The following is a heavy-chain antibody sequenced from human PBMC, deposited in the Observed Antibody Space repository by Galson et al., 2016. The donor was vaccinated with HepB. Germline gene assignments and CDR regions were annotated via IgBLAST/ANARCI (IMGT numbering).Heavy chain of an antibody. CDR2: LSLDSDRM. CDR1: GFTPDLYA. V-gene: IGHV3-9*02. D-gene: IGHD2-15*01. Sequence: SLRLSCAVSGFTPDLYAMHWVRLVPGKGLEWVAGLSLDSDRMDYADSVKGRFTVSRDIAKNVVYLQMNSLRSEDSALYYCGKDLLPGGLDVWGQGTTVTVSS. J-gene: IGHJ6*02. CDR3: GKDLLPGGLDV.